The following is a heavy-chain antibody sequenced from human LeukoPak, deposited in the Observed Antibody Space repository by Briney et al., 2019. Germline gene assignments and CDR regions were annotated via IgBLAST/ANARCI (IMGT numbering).Heavy chain of an antibody. CDR1: GFPYYDYA. Sequence: GGSLRLFCAASGFPYYDYAILWLRHAPGKGLEWVSGISWYRGSIGYTDSVKGRFTIHRDNAKDSMYLLMNSLRAEDTALYYCPKDGYSSSWPRYYYYYYMDGWGKGSTVTICS. CDR2: ISWYRGSI. D-gene: IGHD6-13*01. J-gene: IGHJ6*03. CDR3: PKDGYSSSWPRYYYYYYMDG. V-gene: IGHV3-9*01.